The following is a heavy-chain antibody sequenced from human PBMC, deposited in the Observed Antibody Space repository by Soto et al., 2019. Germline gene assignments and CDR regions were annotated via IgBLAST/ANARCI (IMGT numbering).Heavy chain of an antibody. V-gene: IGHV3-11*05. J-gene: IGHJ4*02. CDR3: ASSDRMASFDY. CDR2: ISSSSSYT. D-gene: IGHD2-8*01. CDR1: GFTFSDYY. Sequence: QVQLVESGGGLVKPGGSLRLSCAASGFTFSDYYMSWIRQAPGKGLEWVSYISSSSSYTNYADSVKGRFTISRDNAKNSLYLQMNSLRAEDTAVYYCASSDRMASFDYWGQGPLVTVSS.